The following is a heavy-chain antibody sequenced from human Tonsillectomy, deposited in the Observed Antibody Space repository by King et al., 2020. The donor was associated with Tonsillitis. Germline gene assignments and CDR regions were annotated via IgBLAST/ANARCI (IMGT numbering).Heavy chain of an antibody. J-gene: IGHJ6*02. V-gene: IGHV1-2*02. CDR2: LNPNNGDT. CDR1: GYTFTGYY. CDR3: ATLPQTPYYYYSGLDV. Sequence: QLVQSGAEVKKPGASVKISCKASGYTFTGYYMHWVRQAPGQGLEWMGWLNPNNGDTNYPLKFQGRVTMTRDTSISTAYMELSSLRSDDTAVYYCATLPQTPYYYYSGLDVWGQGTTVTVSS. D-gene: IGHD2-15*01.